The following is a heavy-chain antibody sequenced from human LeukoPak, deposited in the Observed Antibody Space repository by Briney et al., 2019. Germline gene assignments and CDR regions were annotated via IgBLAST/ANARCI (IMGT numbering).Heavy chain of an antibody. CDR1: GGSVSSGSYY. J-gene: IGHJ4*02. V-gene: IGHV4-61*01. CDR2: IYYSGST. CDR3: ASLYYYDSSGYYHFDY. Sequence: SETLSLTCTVSGGSVSSGSYYWSWIRQPPGKGLEWIGYIYYSGSTNYNPSLKSRVTISVDTSKNQFSLKLSSVTAADTAVYYCASLYYYDSSGYYHFDYWGQGTLVTVPS. D-gene: IGHD3-22*01.